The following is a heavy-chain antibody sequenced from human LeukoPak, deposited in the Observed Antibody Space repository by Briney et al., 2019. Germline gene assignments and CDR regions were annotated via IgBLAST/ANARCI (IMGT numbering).Heavy chain of an antibody. V-gene: IGHV3-9*01. J-gene: IGHJ6*02. CDR3: AKDRDGSYYYGMDV. Sequence: SGGSLRLSCAASGFTFDDFAMHWVRQAPGKGLEWVSGINRNSGRIGYADSVKGRFTISRDNAKNSLYLQMNSLRAEDTALYYCAKDRDGSYYYGMDVWGQGTTVTVSS. CDR1: GFTFDDFA. CDR2: INRNSGRI. D-gene: IGHD5-24*01.